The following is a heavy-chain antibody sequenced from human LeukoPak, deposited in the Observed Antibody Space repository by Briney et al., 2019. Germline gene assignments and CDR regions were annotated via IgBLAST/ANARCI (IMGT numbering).Heavy chain of an antibody. V-gene: IGHV3-74*01. Sequence: GGSLRLSCAASAFTFSSYWMHWARQAPGKGLVWVSRINTDGRSTTYADSVKGRFIISRDNAKNTLYLQMNSLSAEDTAVYYCARGNDFHMDVWGQGTTVTVTS. D-gene: IGHD1-1*01. CDR1: AFTFSSYW. J-gene: IGHJ6*02. CDR2: INTDGRST. CDR3: ARGNDFHMDV.